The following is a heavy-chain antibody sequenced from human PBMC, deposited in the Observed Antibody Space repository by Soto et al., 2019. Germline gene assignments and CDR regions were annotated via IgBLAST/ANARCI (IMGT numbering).Heavy chain of an antibody. CDR2: IIPIFDKT. Sequence: SVKVSCKASGGTFSSYTISWVRQAPGQGLEWMGRIIPIFDKTGNAQKFQGRVTITTNASMNTAYMELSSLRSEDTAVYYCAREGFTFGPGEVRGAFDIWGQGTVVPVS. D-gene: IGHD3-10*01. CDR1: GGTFSSYT. V-gene: IGHV1-69*05. CDR3: AREGFTFGPGEVRGAFDI. J-gene: IGHJ3*02.